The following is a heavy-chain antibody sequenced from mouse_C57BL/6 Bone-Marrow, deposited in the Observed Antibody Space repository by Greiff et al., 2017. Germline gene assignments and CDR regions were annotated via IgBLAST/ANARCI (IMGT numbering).Heavy chain of an antibody. Sequence: VQLQQSGAELVKPGASVKLSCTASGFNIKDYYMHWVKQRTEQGLEWIGRIDPEDGETKYAPKFPGKATITADTSSNTAYLQLSSLTSEDTAVYYCARYDYYGSSLYFDYWGQGTTLTVSS. CDR1: GFNIKDYY. CDR2: IDPEDGET. CDR3: ARYDYYGSSLYFDY. J-gene: IGHJ2*01. V-gene: IGHV14-2*01. D-gene: IGHD1-1*01.